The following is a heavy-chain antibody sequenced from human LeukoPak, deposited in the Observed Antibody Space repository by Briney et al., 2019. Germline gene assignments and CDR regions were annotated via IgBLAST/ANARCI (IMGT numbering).Heavy chain of an antibody. V-gene: IGHV3-30*18. CDR3: AKRPWAAADNY. CDR2: ISIGGNIK. Sequence: GGSLRLSCAASGFAFSTYTMHWVRQAPGKGLEWVAVISIGGNIKYYTDSVKGRFTISRDNSKNTLYLQMNSLRAEDTAVYYCAKRPWAAADNYWGQGTLVTVSS. CDR1: GFAFSTYT. J-gene: IGHJ4*02. D-gene: IGHD6-13*01.